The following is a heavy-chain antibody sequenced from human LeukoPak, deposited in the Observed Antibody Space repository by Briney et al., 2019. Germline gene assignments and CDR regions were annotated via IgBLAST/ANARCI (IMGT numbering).Heavy chain of an antibody. CDR2: IYYSGST. CDR3: AGRSYYDSSGSDY. CDR1: GYSISSGYY. D-gene: IGHD3-22*01. V-gene: IGHV4-61*01. Sequence: SETLSLTCTVSGYSISSGYYWGWIRQPPGKGLEWIGYIYYSGSTNYNPSLKSRVTISVDTSKNQFSLKLSSVTAADTAVYYCAGRSYYDSSGSDYWGQGTLVTVSS. J-gene: IGHJ4*02.